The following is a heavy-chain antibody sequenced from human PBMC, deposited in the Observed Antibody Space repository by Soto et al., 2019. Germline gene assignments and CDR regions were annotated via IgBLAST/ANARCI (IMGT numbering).Heavy chain of an antibody. Sequence: PSETLSLTCTASGGTVSSCDFYWSWLRQPPGQGLAWIGYIYNSGSTYYNPSLKSRVTISVDTSKNQFSLQLSSVTAADTAVYYCARVKRISARPGRGFGFDFWGQGTLVTVSS. J-gene: IGHJ4*02. CDR1: GGTVSSCDFY. V-gene: IGHV4-30-4*01. D-gene: IGHD6-6*01. CDR2: IYNSGST. CDR3: ARVKRISARPGRGFGFDF.